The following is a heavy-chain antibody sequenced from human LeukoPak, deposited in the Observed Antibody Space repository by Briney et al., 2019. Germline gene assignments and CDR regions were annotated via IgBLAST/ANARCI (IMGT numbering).Heavy chain of an antibody. CDR3: ARDRKYSGYDH. CDR1: GFTVSSNY. J-gene: IGHJ5*02. V-gene: IGHV3-53*01. CDR2: IYSGGST. D-gene: IGHD5-12*01. Sequence: GGSLRLSCAASGFTVSSNYMSWVRQAPGKGLEWVSVIYSGGSTYYADSVKGRFTISRDNSKDTLYLQMNSLRAEDTAVYYCARDRKYSGYDHWGQGTLVTVSS.